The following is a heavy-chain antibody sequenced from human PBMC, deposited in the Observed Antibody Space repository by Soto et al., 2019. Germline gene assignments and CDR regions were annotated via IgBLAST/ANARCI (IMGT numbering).Heavy chain of an antibody. D-gene: IGHD3-22*01. CDR2: IIPILGTP. CDR1: GDTFSIYA. J-gene: IGHJ4*02. V-gene: IGHV1-69*06. CDR3: ARERSRYDRSGYYRPDY. Sequence: YVKVSCKASGDTFSIYAISFVRQAPGQWLEWMGGIIPILGTPSYAQKFQGRVTITADKFTSTAYMELSSLRSEDTAVYYCARERSRYDRSGYYRPDYWGQGTLVTVSS.